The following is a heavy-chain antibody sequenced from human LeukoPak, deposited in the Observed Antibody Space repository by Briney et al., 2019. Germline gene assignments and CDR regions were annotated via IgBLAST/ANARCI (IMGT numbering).Heavy chain of an antibody. Sequence: GGSLRLSCAASGFTFSSYGMHWVRQAPGKGLEWVALISYDGSDQDYADSVRGRFTISRDNSKNTLYLQMNSLRAEDTAVYYCATSGSSYYFDYWGQGTLVTVSS. V-gene: IGHV3-30*03. D-gene: IGHD1-26*01. CDR1: GFTFSSYG. CDR3: ATSGSSYYFDY. CDR2: ISYDGSDQ. J-gene: IGHJ4*02.